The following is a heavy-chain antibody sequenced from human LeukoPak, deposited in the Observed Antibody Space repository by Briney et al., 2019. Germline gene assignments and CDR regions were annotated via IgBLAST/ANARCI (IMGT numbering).Heavy chain of an antibody. D-gene: IGHD6-19*01. J-gene: IGHJ5*02. V-gene: IGHV4-59*12. CDR3: ARSSGWYLGRKNWFDP. CDR2: IYYSGST. Sequence: SETLSPTCTVSGGSISSYYWSWIRQPPGKGLEWIGYIYYSGSTNYNPSLKSRVTISVDTSKNQFSLKLSSVTAADTAVYYCARSSGWYLGRKNWFDPWGQGTLVTVSS. CDR1: GGSISSYY.